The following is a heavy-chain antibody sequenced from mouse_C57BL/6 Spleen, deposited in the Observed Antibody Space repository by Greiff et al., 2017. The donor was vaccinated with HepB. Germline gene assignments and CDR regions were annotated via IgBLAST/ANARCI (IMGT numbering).Heavy chain of an antibody. V-gene: IGHV1-55*01. D-gene: IGHD5-2*01. J-gene: IGHJ2*01. CDR1: GYTFTSYW. CDR2: IYPGSGST. CDR3: AREGNPYGYFDY. Sequence: VQLQHPGAELVKPGASVKMSCKASGYTFTSYWITWVKQRPGQGLEWIGDIYPGSGSTNYNEKFKSKATLTVDTSSSTAYMQLSSLTSEDSAVYYCAREGNPYGYFDYWGQGTTLTVSS.